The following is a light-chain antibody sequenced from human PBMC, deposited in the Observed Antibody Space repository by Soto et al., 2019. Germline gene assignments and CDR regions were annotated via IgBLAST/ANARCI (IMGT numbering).Light chain of an antibody. V-gene: IGLV2-23*02. CDR1: TTDVGSYNL. CDR2: EVS. Sequence: QSALTQPASVSGSPGQSITISCTGTTTDVGSYNLVSWYQQHPGRAPKFMIYEVSRRPSGVSNRFSGSKSGNTASLTISGLQAEDEADYYCCSWAGSNTFYFFGTGTKVTVL. CDR3: CSWAGSNTFYF. J-gene: IGLJ1*01.